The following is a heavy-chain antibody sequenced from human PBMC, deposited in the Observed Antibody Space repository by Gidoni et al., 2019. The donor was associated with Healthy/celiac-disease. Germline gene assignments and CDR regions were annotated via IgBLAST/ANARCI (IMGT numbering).Heavy chain of an antibody. J-gene: IGHJ6*02. CDR2: FYYSGST. V-gene: IGHV4-39*01. D-gene: IGHD3-10*01. Sequence: QLQLQDSGPGLVKPSETLSLTCTVSGGSIRSSSHYWGWIRQPPGKGLEWIGSFYYSGSTYYNPSLKSRVTISVDTSKNQFSLKLSSVTAADTAVYYCARLNYGSGSYYSTSYYYYGMDVWGQGTTVTVSS. CDR3: ARLNYGSGSYYSTSYYYYGMDV. CDR1: GGSIRSSSHY.